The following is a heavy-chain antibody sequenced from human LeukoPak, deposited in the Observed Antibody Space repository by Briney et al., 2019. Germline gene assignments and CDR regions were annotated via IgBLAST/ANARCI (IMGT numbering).Heavy chain of an antibody. Sequence: GGSLRHSCAASGFTFASYWMSWVRQAPGKGLEWVANIKQDGSEKYYVDSVKGRFTISRDNAKNSLYLQMNSLRVEDTAVYYCARGEGDSGWYPGDYWGQGTLVTVSS. CDR3: ARGEGDSGWYPGDY. D-gene: IGHD6-19*01. CDR2: IKQDGSEK. CDR1: GFTFASYW. V-gene: IGHV3-7*01. J-gene: IGHJ4*02.